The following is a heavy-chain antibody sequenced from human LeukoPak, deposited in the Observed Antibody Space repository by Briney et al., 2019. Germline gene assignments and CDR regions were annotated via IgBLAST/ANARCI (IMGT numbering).Heavy chain of an antibody. V-gene: IGHV3-30*01. CDR3: ARDGVLLWFGEQPTYFDY. CDR1: GFTLSSYA. J-gene: IGHJ4*02. D-gene: IGHD3-10*01. Sequence: GGSLRLSCAASGFTLSSYAMHCVRQAPGKGLEWVAVISYDGSNKYYADSVKGRFTISRDNSKNTLYLQMNSLRAEDTAVYYCARDGVLLWFGEQPTYFDYWGQGTLVTVSS. CDR2: ISYDGSNK.